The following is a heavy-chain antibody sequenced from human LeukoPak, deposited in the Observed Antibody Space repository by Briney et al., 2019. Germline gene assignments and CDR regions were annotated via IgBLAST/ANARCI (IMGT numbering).Heavy chain of an antibody. CDR1: GFLLSNYD. CDR2: ISYGGSNK. CDR3: ARDRSTANGHCTGDYCYAELG. J-gene: IGHJ4*02. Sequence: GGPLRLLCAASGFLLSNYDVNWVRQAPGQGLEWVAVISYGGSNKYYAEYVKGRFTISRDNSKNTVYLQMDSLRIEDTAVYYCARDRSTANGHCTGDYCYAELGRGQGALVTVSS. V-gene: IGHV3-30*03. D-gene: IGHD2-8*02.